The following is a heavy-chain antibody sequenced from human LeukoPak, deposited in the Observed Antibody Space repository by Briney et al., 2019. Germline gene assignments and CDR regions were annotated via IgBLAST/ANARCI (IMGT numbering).Heavy chain of an antibody. J-gene: IGHJ4*02. Sequence: PGGSLRLSCAASGFTFSSYGMHWVRQAPGKGLEWVAVISYDGSNKYYADSVKGRFTISRDNSKNTLYLQMNSLRAEDTAVYYCARGGYSSGWYDGHHFDYWGQGTLVTVSS. CDR1: GFTFSSYG. CDR3: ARGGYSSGWYDGHHFDY. D-gene: IGHD6-19*01. CDR2: ISYDGSNK. V-gene: IGHV3-30*03.